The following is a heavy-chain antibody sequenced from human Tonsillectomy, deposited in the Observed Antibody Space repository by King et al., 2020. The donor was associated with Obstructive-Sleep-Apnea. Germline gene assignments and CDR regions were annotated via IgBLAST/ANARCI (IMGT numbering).Heavy chain of an antibody. V-gene: IGHV1-46*01. D-gene: IGHD3-22*01. CDR3: ARGGYYYDSSGYSDAFDI. CDR2: INPSGGST. Sequence: VQLVESGAEVKKPGASVKVSCKASGYTFTSYYMHWVRQAPGQGLEWMGIINPSGGSTSYAQKFQGRVTMTRDTSTSTVYMELSSLRSEDTAVYYCARGGYYYDSSGYSDAFDIWGQGTMVTVSS. J-gene: IGHJ3*02. CDR1: GYTFTSYY.